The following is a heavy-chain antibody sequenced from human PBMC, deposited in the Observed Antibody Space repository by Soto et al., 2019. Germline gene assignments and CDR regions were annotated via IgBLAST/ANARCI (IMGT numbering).Heavy chain of an antibody. V-gene: IGHV3-48*01. CDR3: ARANWGFDP. Sequence: ESGGGWVQPGGSLRLSCAASGFILSSYSMNWVRQAPGRGLEWVAYISPSSATILYADSVKGRFIISRDNAENSLSLLLNSLGVEDTAVYYCARANWGFDPWGQGTLVTVSS. J-gene: IGHJ5*02. D-gene: IGHD3-16*01. CDR1: GFILSSYS. CDR2: ISPSSATI.